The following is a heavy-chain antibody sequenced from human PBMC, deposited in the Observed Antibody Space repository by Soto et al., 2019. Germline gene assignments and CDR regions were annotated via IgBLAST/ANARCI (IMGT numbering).Heavy chain of an antibody. J-gene: IGHJ6*02. Sequence: LRLSCAASGFTVSSNYMSWVRQAPGKGLEWVSVIYSGGSTYYADSVKGRFTISRDNSKKTLYLQMNTLRAEDTAVYYCARDSGSVYYGMDVWGQGTTVTVSS. CDR2: IYSGGST. V-gene: IGHV3-53*01. CDR3: ARDSGSVYYGMDV. D-gene: IGHD3-10*01. CDR1: GFTVSSNY.